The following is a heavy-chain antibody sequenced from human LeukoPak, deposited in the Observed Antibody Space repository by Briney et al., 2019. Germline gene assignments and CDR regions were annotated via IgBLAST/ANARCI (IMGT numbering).Heavy chain of an antibody. Sequence: GGSLRLSCAASGFTFSSYDMHWVRQATGKGLEWVSAIGTAGDTYYPGSVKGRFTISRDNAKNSLYLQTNSLRAEDTAVYYCAREGRKSRGVDIVRKKETGYYYMDVWGKGTTVTVSS. CDR2: IGTAGDT. CDR3: AREGRKSRGVDIVRKKETGYYYMDV. CDR1: GFTFSSYD. V-gene: IGHV3-13*01. D-gene: IGHD2-15*01. J-gene: IGHJ6*03.